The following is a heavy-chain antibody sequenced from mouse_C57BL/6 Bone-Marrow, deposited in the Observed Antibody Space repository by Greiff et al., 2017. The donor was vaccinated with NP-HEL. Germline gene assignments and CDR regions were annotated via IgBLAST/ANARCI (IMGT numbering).Heavy chain of an antibody. Sequence: VQLVESGAELVRPGTSVKVSCKASGYAFTNYLIEWVKQRPGQGLEWIGVINPGSGGPNYNEKFKGKATLTTDKSSSTAYMQLSSLTSEDSAVYLCARYWAMDYWGQGTSVTVSS. V-gene: IGHV1-54*01. CDR3: ARYWAMDY. CDR2: INPGSGGP. J-gene: IGHJ4*01. CDR1: GYAFTNYL.